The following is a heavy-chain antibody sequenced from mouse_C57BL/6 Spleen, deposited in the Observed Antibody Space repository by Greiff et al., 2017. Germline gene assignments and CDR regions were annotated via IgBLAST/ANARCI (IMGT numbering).Heavy chain of an antibody. Sequence: QVQLQQPGAELVRPGTSVKLSCKASGYTFTSYWMHWVKQRPGQGLEWIGVIDPSDSYTNYNQKFKGKATLTVDTSSSTAYMQLSSLTSEDSAVYYCARSGGGPPWFAYWGQGTLVTVSA. D-gene: IGHD4-1*01. J-gene: IGHJ3*01. CDR2: IDPSDSYT. CDR1: GYTFTSYW. V-gene: IGHV1-59*01. CDR3: ARSGGGPPWFAY.